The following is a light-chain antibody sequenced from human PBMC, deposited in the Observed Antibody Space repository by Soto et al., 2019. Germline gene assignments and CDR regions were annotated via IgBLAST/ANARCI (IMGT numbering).Light chain of an antibody. CDR3: QQLSSFPAT. CDR2: GAS. J-gene: IGKJ4*01. Sequence: GARVTITCRASQGISSYLAWYQQKPGKAPKLLIYGASSSQSGVPTRISGSGSGTEFTLTISSLQPEDFATYYCQQLSSFPATFGGGTKVEIK. CDR1: QGISSY. V-gene: IGKV1-9*01.